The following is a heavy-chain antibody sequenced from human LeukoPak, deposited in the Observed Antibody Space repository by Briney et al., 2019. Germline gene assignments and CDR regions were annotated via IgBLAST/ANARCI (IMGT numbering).Heavy chain of an antibody. CDR1: GFTFSSYE. Sequence: GGSLRLSCAASGFTFSSYEMNWVRQAPGKGLEWVSYISSSGSTTYYADSVKGRFTISRDNSKNTLYLQMNSLRAEDTAVYYCAKEQWLDYYFDYWGQGTLVTVSS. CDR2: ISSSGSTT. J-gene: IGHJ4*02. CDR3: AKEQWLDYYFDY. V-gene: IGHV3-48*03. D-gene: IGHD5-12*01.